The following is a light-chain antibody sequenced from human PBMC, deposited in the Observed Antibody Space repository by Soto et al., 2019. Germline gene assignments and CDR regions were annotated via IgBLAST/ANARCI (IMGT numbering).Light chain of an antibody. J-gene: IGKJ1*01. CDR2: GAS. V-gene: IGKV3-20*01. CDR3: QQYGSSPLT. CDR1: QSVSSSF. Sequence: EIVLTQSTGTLSLSPGERATLSCRASQSVSSSFLAWYQQKPGQAPRLLIYGASSRATGIPDRFSGSESGTDFTLTISRLEPEDFAVYYCQQYGSSPLTFGQGTKVEIK.